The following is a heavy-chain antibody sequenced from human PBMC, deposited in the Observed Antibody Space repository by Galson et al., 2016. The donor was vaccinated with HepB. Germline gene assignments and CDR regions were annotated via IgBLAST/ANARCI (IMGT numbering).Heavy chain of an antibody. J-gene: IGHJ2*01. CDR1: GFSFSNHG. Sequence: SLRLSCAASGFSFSNHGMSWARQAPGRGPEWASSISSNGDNTYYTDSVKGRFTISRDNSQNTLFLQMNSLRAEDTAVYYCAKIGTKGLWYFDLWGRGTLVTVSS. CDR2: ISSNGDNT. D-gene: IGHD1/OR15-1a*01. CDR3: AKIGTKGLWYFDL. V-gene: IGHV3-23*01.